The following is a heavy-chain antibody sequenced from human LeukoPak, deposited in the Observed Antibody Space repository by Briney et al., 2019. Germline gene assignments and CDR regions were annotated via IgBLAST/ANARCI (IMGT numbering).Heavy chain of an antibody. D-gene: IGHD3-22*01. V-gene: IGHV4-39*01. J-gene: IGHJ4*02. CDR2: IYYSGST. CDR3: ARHVDSSGYWRD. CDR1: GGSISSSSYY. Sequence: SETLSLTCTVSGGSISSSSYYWGWIRQPPGKGLEWIGSIYYSGSTYYNPSLKSRVTIFVDTSKNQFSLKLSSVTAADTAVYYCARHVDSSGYWRDWGQGTLVTVSS.